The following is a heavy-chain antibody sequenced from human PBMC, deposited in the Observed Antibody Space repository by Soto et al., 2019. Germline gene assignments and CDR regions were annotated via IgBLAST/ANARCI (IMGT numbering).Heavy chain of an antibody. Sequence: SSETLSLTCAVYGGSFSGYYWSWIRQPPGKGLEWIGEINHSGSTNYNPSLKSRVTISVDTSKNQFSLKLSSVTAADTAVYYCARGLVVVPAAINLSFDPWGQGTLVTVSS. V-gene: IGHV4-34*01. J-gene: IGHJ5*02. CDR2: INHSGST. CDR1: GGSFSGYY. CDR3: ARGLVVVPAAINLSFDP. D-gene: IGHD2-2*01.